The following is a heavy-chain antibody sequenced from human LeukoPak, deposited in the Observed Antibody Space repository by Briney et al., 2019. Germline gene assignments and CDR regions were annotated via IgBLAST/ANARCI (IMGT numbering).Heavy chain of an antibody. CDR1: GFTFSSYS. CDR3: ASRDDFWSGYYTY. V-gene: IGHV3-53*01. J-gene: IGHJ4*02. CDR2: IYSGGST. Sequence: PGGSLRLSCAASGFTFSSYSMNWVRQAPGKGLEWVSVIYSGGSTYYADSVKGRFTISRDNSKNTLYLQMNSLRAEDTAVHYCASRDDFWSGYYTYWGQGTLVTVSS. D-gene: IGHD3-3*01.